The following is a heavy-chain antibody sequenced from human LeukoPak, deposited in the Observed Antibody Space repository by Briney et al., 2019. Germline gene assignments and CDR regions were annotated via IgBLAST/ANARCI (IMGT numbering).Heavy chain of an antibody. CDR3: ARQEGGYGSGSVFDY. J-gene: IGHJ4*02. CDR1: GGSISSYY. CDR2: IYTSGST. D-gene: IGHD3-10*01. V-gene: IGHV4-4*09. Sequence: PSETLSLTCTVSGGSISSYYWSWIRQPPGKGLEWIGYIYTSGSTNYNPSLKSRVTISVDTSKNQFSLKLSSVTAADTAVYYCARQEGGYGSGSVFDYWGQGTLVTVSP.